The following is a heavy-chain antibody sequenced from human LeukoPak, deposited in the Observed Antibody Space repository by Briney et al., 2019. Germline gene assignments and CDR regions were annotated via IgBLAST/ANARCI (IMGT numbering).Heavy chain of an antibody. Sequence: GGSLRLSCAASGFTFSSYAMSWVRQAPGKGLEWVASVKQGGREKYYVDSVKGRFDISRDDAKNSLYLQMNTLRSDDTALYYCASYYGINWVISYWGQGTLVTVSS. J-gene: IGHJ4*02. CDR1: GFTFSSYA. CDR2: VKQGGREK. D-gene: IGHD4-17*01. V-gene: IGHV3-7*01. CDR3: ASYYGINWVISY.